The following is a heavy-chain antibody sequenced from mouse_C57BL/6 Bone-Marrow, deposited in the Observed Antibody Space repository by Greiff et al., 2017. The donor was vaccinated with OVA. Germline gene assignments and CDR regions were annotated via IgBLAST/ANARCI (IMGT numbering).Heavy chain of an antibody. V-gene: IGHV1-82*01. D-gene: IGHD2-3*01. J-gene: IGHJ3*01. CDR3: ARGRWLLLAY. Sequence: QVQLKESGPELVKPGASVKISCKASGYAFSSSWMNWVKQRPGKGLEWIGRIYPGDGDTNYNGKFKGKATLTADKSSSTAYMQLSSLTSEDSAVYFCARGRWLLLAYWGQGTLVTVSA. CDR1: GYAFSSSW. CDR2: IYPGDGDT.